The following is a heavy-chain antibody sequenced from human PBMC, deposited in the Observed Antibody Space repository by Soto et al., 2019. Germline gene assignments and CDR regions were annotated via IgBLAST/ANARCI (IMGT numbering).Heavy chain of an antibody. V-gene: IGHV1-69*01. CDR1: GGTFSSYA. J-gene: IGHJ5*02. CDR3: ARVCPHGRLLWFGELFPTSYCFDP. Sequence: QVQLVQSGAEVKKPGSSVKVSCKASGGTFSSYAISWVRQAPGQGLEWMGGIIPIFGTANYAQKFQGRVTITADASTSTAYMELSSLRSEVTAVYYYARVCPHGRLLWFGELFPTSYCFDPWGQGTLVTVSS. D-gene: IGHD3-10*01. CDR2: IIPIFGTA.